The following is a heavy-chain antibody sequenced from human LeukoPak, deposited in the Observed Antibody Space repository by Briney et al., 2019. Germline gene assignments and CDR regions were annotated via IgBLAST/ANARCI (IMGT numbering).Heavy chain of an antibody. Sequence: SGPTLVNPTQTLTLTCTFSGFSLSTSGVGVGWIRQPPGKALEWLALIFWDDDQRYSPSLKSRLTITKDTSKNQVVLTMTNMDPVDTATYYCAQVYDSSTYYSSGFDYWGQGTLVTVSS. CDR1: GFSLSTSGVG. CDR2: IFWDDDQ. D-gene: IGHD3-22*01. V-gene: IGHV2-5*02. J-gene: IGHJ4*02. CDR3: AQVYDSSTYYSSGFDY.